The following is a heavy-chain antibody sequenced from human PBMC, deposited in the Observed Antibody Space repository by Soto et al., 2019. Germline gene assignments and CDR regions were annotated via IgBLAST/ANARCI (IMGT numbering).Heavy chain of an antibody. J-gene: IGHJ6*02. CDR1: GGSISSDGYY. CDR2: IYYSGST. CDR3: ARFNYYDTREAYYGMDV. V-gene: IGHV4-31*03. Sequence: QVQLQESGPGLVKPSQTLSLTCTVSGGSISSDGYYWSWIRQHPGKGLEWIGYIYYSGSTHYNPSLKSRVSISVDTFKNQFSLKLSSVTAADTAVYYCARFNYYDTREAYYGMDVWGQGTTVTVSS. D-gene: IGHD3-22*01.